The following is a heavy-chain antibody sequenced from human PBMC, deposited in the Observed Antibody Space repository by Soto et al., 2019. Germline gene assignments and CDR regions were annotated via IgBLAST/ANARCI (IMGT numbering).Heavy chain of an antibody. CDR1: GFTFSSYG. CDR2: ISYDGSNK. D-gene: IGHD4-4*01. CDR3: AKEWRSRLQRPAGYYFDY. V-gene: IGHV3-30*18. Sequence: GGSLRLSCAASGFTFSSYGMHWVRQAPGKGLEWVAVISYDGSNKYYADSVKGRFTISRDNSKNTLYLQMNSLRAEDTAVYYCAKEWRSRLQRPAGYYFDYWGQGTLVTVSS. J-gene: IGHJ4*02.